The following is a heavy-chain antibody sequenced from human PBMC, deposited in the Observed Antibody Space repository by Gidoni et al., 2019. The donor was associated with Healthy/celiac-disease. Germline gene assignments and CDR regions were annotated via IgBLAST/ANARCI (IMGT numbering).Heavy chain of an antibody. Sequence: EVQLLESGGGLVQPGGSLRLSCAASGLTFSSHAISWVRQAPGKGLEWVSAISGSGGSTYYADSVKGRFTISRDNSKNTLYLQMKGLRAEDTAVYYCAKAPAYYDFWSGYQPTYYYYGMDVWGQGTTVTVSS. CDR3: AKAPAYYDFWSGYQPTYYYYGMDV. V-gene: IGHV3-23*01. J-gene: IGHJ6*02. CDR1: GLTFSSHA. CDR2: ISGSGGST. D-gene: IGHD3-3*01.